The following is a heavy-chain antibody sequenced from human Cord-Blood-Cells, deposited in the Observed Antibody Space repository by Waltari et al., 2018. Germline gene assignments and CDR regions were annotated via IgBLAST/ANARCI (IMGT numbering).Heavy chain of an antibody. J-gene: IGHJ3*02. Sequence: QVQLVQSEAEVKKPGASVKVSCKVSGYTLTELSMHWVRQAPGKGLEWMGGFDPENGETIYAQKFQGRFTMTEDTATDTAYMELSSLRSEDTAVYYCATARDPIMITFGGDAFDIWGQGTMVTVSS. V-gene: IGHV1-24*01. D-gene: IGHD3-16*01. CDR2: FDPENGET. CDR3: ATARDPIMITFGGDAFDI. CDR1: GYTLTELS.